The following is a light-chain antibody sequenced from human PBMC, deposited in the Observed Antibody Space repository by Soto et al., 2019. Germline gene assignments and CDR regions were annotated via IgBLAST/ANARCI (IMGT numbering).Light chain of an antibody. V-gene: IGKV3-15*01. CDR2: GAS. Sequence: EILMTQSPATLSVSPGETVTFSCRASRSASNRLAWYQHKPGQAPRLLISGASNGATGIPPKFSGSGSGTEFTLTVDSLQSDDIAVYYCQQRSNWWTFGQGTKVDIK. CDR3: QQRSNWWT. J-gene: IGKJ1*01. CDR1: RSASNR.